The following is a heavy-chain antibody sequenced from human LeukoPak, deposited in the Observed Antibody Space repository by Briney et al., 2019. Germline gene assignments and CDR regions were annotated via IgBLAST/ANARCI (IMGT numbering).Heavy chain of an antibody. CDR2: IKQDGSKK. Sequence: GGSLRLSCVASGFPFSSYWMTWVRQAPGKGLEWVANIKQDGSKKSYVDSVKGRFTISRDNAKNSLYLQMNSLRAEDTAVYYCAKDRANDYSNYGGSYYFDYWGQGTLVTVSS. CDR1: GFPFSSYW. D-gene: IGHD4-11*01. V-gene: IGHV3-7*03. J-gene: IGHJ4*02. CDR3: AKDRANDYSNYGGSYYFDY.